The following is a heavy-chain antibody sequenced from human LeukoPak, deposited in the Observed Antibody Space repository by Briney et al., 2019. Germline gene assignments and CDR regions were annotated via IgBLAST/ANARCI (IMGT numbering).Heavy chain of an antibody. CDR1: GFTFSNAW. V-gene: IGHV3-15*01. CDR3: TTVWGSDAFDI. J-gene: IGHJ3*02. Sequence: GGSLRLSCAASGFTFSNAWMSWVRQAPGKGLEWVGRIKSKTDGGTTDYAARVTGRFTISRDDSKNTLYLQMNSLKTEDTAVYYCTTVWGSDAFDIWDQGTMVTVSS. D-gene: IGHD7-27*01. CDR2: IKSKTDGGTT.